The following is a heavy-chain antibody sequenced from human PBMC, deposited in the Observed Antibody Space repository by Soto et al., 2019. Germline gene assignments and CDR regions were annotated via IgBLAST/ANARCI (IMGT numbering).Heavy chain of an antibody. CDR1: GGTFSSYA. CDR2: IIPIFGTA. J-gene: IGHJ3*02. CDR3: ARARPALGYCSGGSCFDAFDI. D-gene: IGHD2-15*01. Sequence: QVQLVQSGAEVKKPGSSVKVSCNASGGTFSSYAISWVRQAPGQGLEWMGGIIPIFGTANYAQKFQGRVTITADESTSTAYMELSSLRSEDTAVYYCARARPALGYCSGGSCFDAFDIWGQGTMVTVSS. V-gene: IGHV1-69*01.